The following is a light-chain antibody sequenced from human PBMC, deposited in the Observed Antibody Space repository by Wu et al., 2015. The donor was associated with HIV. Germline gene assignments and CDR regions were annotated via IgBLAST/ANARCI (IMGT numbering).Light chain of an antibody. J-gene: IGKJ2*01. Sequence: EIVLTQSPATLSVSPGERATLSCRASQSISSTLAWYQQKPGRAPRLLIYGASTRATGIAARFSGSGSGADFTLTISRLEPEDSAVYYCQQYATSPHTFGQGTKLEIK. CDR3: QQYATSPHT. V-gene: IGKV3-20*01. CDR1: QSISST. CDR2: GAS.